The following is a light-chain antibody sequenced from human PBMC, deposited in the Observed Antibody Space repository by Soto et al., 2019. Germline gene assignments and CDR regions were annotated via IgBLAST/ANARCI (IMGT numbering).Light chain of an antibody. V-gene: IGLV1-44*01. Sequence: QSALTQPPSASATPGQRVTISCSGSNSNIGTNTVNWYQQLPGTAPRLLIYTNNQRPSGVPQRFSGSKTGTSASLAIGGLQSEDEADYYCQSYDRSLSGSVFGAGTKVTVL. CDR3: QSYDRSLSGSV. J-gene: IGLJ1*01. CDR2: TNN. CDR1: NSNIGTNT.